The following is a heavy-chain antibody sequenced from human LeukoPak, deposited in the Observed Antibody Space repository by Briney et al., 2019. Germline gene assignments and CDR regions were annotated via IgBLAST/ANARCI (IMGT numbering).Heavy chain of an antibody. Sequence: ASVKVSCKASGYTFTSYDFNWLRQATGQGPEWMGWMNPNSGATGYAQKFQGRVTMTRSASINTAYMELTNLRSEDTAVYYCARDPGRDTVDYWGQGTLVTVSS. CDR3: ARDPGRDTVDY. CDR1: GYTFTSYD. V-gene: IGHV1-8*01. J-gene: IGHJ4*02. CDR2: MNPNSGAT. D-gene: IGHD3-10*01.